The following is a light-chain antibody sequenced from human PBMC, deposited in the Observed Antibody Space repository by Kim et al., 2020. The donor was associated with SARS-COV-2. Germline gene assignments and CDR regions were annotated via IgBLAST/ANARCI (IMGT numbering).Light chain of an antibody. V-gene: IGKV3-20*01. J-gene: IGKJ2*01. CDR3: QQYGTSPLYT. CDR2: DAS. Sequence: SPGERATLSCRASQSVSSSYLAWYQQRPGQAPRLLIYDASTRATGVPDRFSGSGSETEFTLTISRLEPEDFAVYYCQQYGTSPLYTFGQGTKLEI. CDR1: QSVSSSY.